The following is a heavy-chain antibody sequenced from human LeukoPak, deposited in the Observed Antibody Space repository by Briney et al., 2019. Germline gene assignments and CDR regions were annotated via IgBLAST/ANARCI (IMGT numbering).Heavy chain of an antibody. CDR1: GFTFSGYG. D-gene: IGHD5-18*01. V-gene: IGHV3-23*01. J-gene: IGHJ4*02. Sequence: PGGSLRLSCTASGFTFSGYGMHWVRQAPGKGLEWVSAISESGSGTYYADSVKGRFTTSRDNSKDTLSLQMNSLRAEDTAVYYCAKDIAQGYTFGSIEQDYWGQGTLVTVSS. CDR3: AKDIAQGYTFGSIEQDY. CDR2: ISESGSGT.